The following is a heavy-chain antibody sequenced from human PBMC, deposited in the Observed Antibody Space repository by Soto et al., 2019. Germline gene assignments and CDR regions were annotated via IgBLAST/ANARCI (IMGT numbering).Heavy chain of an antibody. V-gene: IGHV3-21*01. CDR1: GFTFSSYS. J-gene: IGHJ4*02. CDR2: ISSSSSYI. Sequence: VQLVESGGGLVKPGGSLRLSCAASGFTFSSYSMNWVRQAPGKGLEWVSSISSSSSYIYYADSVKGRFTISRDNAKNSLYLQMNSLRAEDTAVYYCARDRVGEYSSGWYLDYLGQGTLVTVSS. D-gene: IGHD6-19*01. CDR3: ARDRVGEYSSGWYLDY.